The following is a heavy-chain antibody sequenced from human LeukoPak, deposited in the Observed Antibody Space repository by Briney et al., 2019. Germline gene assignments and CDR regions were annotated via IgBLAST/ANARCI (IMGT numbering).Heavy chain of an antibody. CDR2: IKQDGSEK. Sequence: PGGSLRLSCAASGFSFSNYWMSWVRQAPGKGLEWVAKIKQDGSEKYYVDSVRGRFTISRDNAKKSLYLQMNSLRAEDTAVYYCVRHTSAVTGTGAYWGQGTLVTVSS. D-gene: IGHD6-19*01. CDR1: GFSFSNYW. CDR3: VRHTSAVTGTGAY. J-gene: IGHJ4*02. V-gene: IGHV3-7*01.